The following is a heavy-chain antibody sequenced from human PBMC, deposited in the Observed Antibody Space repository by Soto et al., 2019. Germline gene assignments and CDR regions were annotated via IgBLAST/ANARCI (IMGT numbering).Heavy chain of an antibody. CDR3: AKDAHWSFDF. D-gene: IGHD1-1*01. Sequence: EVQLVESGGNLVQPGRSLRLSCAASGFTFGDYAMHWVRQAPGKGLEWISSINENSGSLDYADSVKGRITISRDNAKNPLYLQMNSLRIEDTALYYCAKDAHWSFDFWGQGTLVTVSS. CDR1: GFTFGDYA. CDR2: INENSGSL. V-gene: IGHV3-9*01. J-gene: IGHJ4*02.